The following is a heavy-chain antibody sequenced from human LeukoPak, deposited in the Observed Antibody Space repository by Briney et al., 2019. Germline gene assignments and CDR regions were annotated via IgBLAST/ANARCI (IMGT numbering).Heavy chain of an antibody. J-gene: IGHJ4*02. D-gene: IGHD6-13*01. Sequence: GGSLRLSCVASGFTFSNYSTNWVRQAPGKGLEWVSYIRLRSNTIYYAESVKGRFTTSRDNAKNSLYLQMNSLRAEDTAVYYCAKEALDIAAAADYFDYWGQGTLVTVSS. CDR2: IRLRSNTI. CDR1: GFTFSNYS. V-gene: IGHV3-48*04. CDR3: AKEALDIAAAADYFDY.